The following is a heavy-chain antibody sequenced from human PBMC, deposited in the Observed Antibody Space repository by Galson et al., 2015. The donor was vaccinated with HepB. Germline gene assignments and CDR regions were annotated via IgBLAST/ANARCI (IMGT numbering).Heavy chain of an antibody. CDR3: ARVSGEIDY. J-gene: IGHJ4*02. Sequence: SLRLSCAASGFTFSSYAMHWVRQAPGKGLEWVAVISYDGSNENYAESVKGRFTISRDNSKNTLYLQMNSLRVEDTAVYYCARVSGEIDYWGQGTLVTVSS. CDR1: GFTFSSYA. D-gene: IGHD2-15*01. V-gene: IGHV3-30-3*01. CDR2: ISYDGSNE.